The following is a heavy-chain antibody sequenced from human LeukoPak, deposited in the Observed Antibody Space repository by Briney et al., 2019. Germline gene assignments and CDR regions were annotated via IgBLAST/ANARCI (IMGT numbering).Heavy chain of an antibody. V-gene: IGHV4-59*12. CDR3: AKGAYRFDP. D-gene: IGHD3-16*01. CDR1: GDSISSYY. Sequence: PSETLSLTCTVSGDSISSYYWNWIRQPPGKGLEWIGYIFYSGTTSGSTKYNPSLQSRVTISVDTSNIQLSLMMGAVTAADTSAYYCAKGAYRFDPWGEGTLVIVSS. CDR2: IFYSGTTSGST. J-gene: IGHJ5*02.